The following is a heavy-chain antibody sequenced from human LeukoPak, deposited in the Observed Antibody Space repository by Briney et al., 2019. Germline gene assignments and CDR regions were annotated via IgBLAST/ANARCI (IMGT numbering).Heavy chain of an antibody. CDR2: IYYSGST. V-gene: IGHV4-30-4*01. CDR3: AGMTTVTTQPDY. CDR1: GGSISSGDYY. Sequence: SETLSLTCTVSGGSISSGDYYWSWIRQPPGKGLEWIGYIYYSGSTYYNPSLKSRVTISVDTSKNQFSLKLSSVTAADTAVYYCAGMTTVTTQPDYWGQGTLVTVSS. J-gene: IGHJ4*02. D-gene: IGHD4-17*01.